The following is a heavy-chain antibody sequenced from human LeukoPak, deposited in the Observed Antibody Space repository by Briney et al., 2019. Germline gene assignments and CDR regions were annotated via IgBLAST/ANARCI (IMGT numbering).Heavy chain of an antibody. V-gene: IGHV1-69*06. J-gene: IGHJ6*03. Sequence: ASLKVSCKASGGSFSSYAISWVRQAPGQGLEWMGRIIPIFGTANYAQKFQSRVTITADIVSSTAYMEVNSLTSEDTAAYFCAKQGAARQDYYMDVWGNGTTVIVSS. CDR1: GGSFSSYA. CDR3: AKQGAARQDYYMDV. D-gene: IGHD5-18*01. CDR2: IIPIFGTA.